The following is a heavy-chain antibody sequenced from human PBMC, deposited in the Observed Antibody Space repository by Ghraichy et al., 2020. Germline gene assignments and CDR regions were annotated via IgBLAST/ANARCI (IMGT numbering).Heavy chain of an antibody. J-gene: IGHJ4*02. D-gene: IGHD6-13*01. V-gene: IGHV1-18*01. CDR2: ISAYNGNT. CDR1: GYTFTSYG. Sequence: ASVKVSCKASGYTFTSYGISWVRQAPGQGLEWMGWISAYNGNTNYAQKLQGRVTMTTDTSTSTAYMELRSLRSDDTAVYYCARDAPLAGKRYSSSWPFSDHWGQGTLVTVSS. CDR3: ARDAPLAGKRYSSSWPFSDH.